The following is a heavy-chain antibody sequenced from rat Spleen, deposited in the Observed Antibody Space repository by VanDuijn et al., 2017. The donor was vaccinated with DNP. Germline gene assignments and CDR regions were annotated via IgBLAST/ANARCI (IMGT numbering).Heavy chain of an antibody. Sequence: EVQLVESGGGLVQPGRSMKLSCAASGFTFSNYYMVWVRQAPKKGLEWVASISYDGGSTYYRDSVKGRFTISRDNAKSSLYLQMDSLRSEDTATYYCTTERGALYYWGQGVMVTVSS. CDR3: TTERGALYY. J-gene: IGHJ2*01. D-gene: IGHD1-11*01. CDR2: ISYDGGST. V-gene: IGHV5-20*01. CDR1: GFTFSNYY.